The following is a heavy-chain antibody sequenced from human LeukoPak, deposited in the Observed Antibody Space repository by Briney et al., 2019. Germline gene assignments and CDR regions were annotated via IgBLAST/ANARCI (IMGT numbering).Heavy chain of an antibody. J-gene: IGHJ3*02. D-gene: IGHD4-23*01. V-gene: IGHV3-48*02. Sequence: GGSLRLSCAASGLTFSSYSMNWVRQAPGKGLEWVSYISDSSRTIFYADSVKGRFTISRDNAKNSLYLQMNSLRDEDTAVYYCARDPYGGRDGGAFDIWGQGTMVTVSS. CDR3: ARDPYGGRDGGAFDI. CDR1: GLTFSSYS. CDR2: ISDSSRTI.